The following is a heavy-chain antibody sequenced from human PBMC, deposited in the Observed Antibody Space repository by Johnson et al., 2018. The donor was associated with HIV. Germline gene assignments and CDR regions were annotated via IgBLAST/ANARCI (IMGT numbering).Heavy chain of an antibody. Sequence: QMQLVESGGGVVQPGRSLRLSCAASGFTLSTYGMHWVRQAPGKGLEWVAVISYDGNNKYYADSVKGRFTISRDNSKNTLYLQLNGLRAEDTAVYYCAKDPQFSNGGAFDVWGQGTMVTVSS. CDR1: GFTLSTYG. J-gene: IGHJ3*01. CDR2: ISYDGNNK. D-gene: IGHD3-16*01. CDR3: AKDPQFSNGGAFDV. V-gene: IGHV3-30*18.